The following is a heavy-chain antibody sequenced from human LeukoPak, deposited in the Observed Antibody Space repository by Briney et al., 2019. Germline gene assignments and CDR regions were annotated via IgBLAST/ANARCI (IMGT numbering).Heavy chain of an antibody. J-gene: IGHJ4*02. Sequence: GRSLRLSCAASGFTFSDYYMSWIRQAPGKGLEWVSYINGGSSYTNYADSVRGRFTISRDNAQNSLYLQMNSLRAEDTAMYYCARTLRDLYSFDYWGQGTPVTVSS. D-gene: IGHD3-16*01. CDR2: INGGSSYT. CDR1: GFTFSDYY. V-gene: IGHV3-11*03. CDR3: ARTLRDLYSFDY.